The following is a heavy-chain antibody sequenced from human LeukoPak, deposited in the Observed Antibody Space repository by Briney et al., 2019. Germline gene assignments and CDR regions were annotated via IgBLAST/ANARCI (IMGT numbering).Heavy chain of an antibody. CDR1: GGSVSTGTYF. V-gene: IGHV4-61*01. Sequence: PSETLSLTCTVSGGSVSTGTYFWSWIRQPPGKGLEWIGEIFYSGSTNYNPSLKSRVTISVDRSKNQFSLKLSSVTAADTAVYYCARGSSAHFDYWGQGTLVTVSS. J-gene: IGHJ4*02. CDR2: IFYSGST. D-gene: IGHD1-26*01. CDR3: ARGSSAHFDY.